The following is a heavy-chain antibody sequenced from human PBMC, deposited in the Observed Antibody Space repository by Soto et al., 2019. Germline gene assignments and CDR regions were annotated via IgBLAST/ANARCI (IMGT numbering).Heavy chain of an antibody. CDR3: TRDALPAGGEFRFDP. J-gene: IGHJ5*02. Sequence: PGGSLRLSCAASGFTFTTYAMSWFRQAPGKGLEWVSAVGSDGGSTYYVDSVRGRFTISRDNSKNTLFLQMNTLRADDTAVYYCTRDALPAGGEFRFDPWGQGTLVTVSS. CDR1: GFTFTTYA. D-gene: IGHD6-13*01. V-gene: IGHV3-23*01. CDR2: VGSDGGST.